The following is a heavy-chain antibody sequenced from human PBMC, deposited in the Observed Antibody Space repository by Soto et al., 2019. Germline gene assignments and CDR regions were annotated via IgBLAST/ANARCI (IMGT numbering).Heavy chain of an antibody. CDR1: GFTFDDYA. CDR2: ISWNSGNI. D-gene: IGHD1-1*01. CDR3: AKGHTTAVFSYFDL. J-gene: IGHJ2*01. Sequence: EVQLVESGGGLVQPGRSLRLSCAASGFTFDDYAMNWVRQAPGKGLEWVSSISWNSGNIVYADSVKGRFTISRDNAKNSLYLQKNGLRAEDTAFYYCAKGHTTAVFSYFDLWGRGILVTVSS. V-gene: IGHV3-9*01.